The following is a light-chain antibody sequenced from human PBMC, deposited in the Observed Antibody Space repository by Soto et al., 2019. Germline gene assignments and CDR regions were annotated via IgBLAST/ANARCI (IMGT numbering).Light chain of an antibody. Sequence: QSVLTQPPSASGSPGQSVTISCTGTSSDVGGYNYVSWYQQNPGKAPKLMIYEVSKRPSGVPDRFSGSKSDNTASLTVSGLQAEYEADYYCSSYAGSNNYVFGTGTKVTVL. V-gene: IGLV2-8*01. CDR1: SSDVGGYNY. CDR3: SSYAGSNNYV. CDR2: EVS. J-gene: IGLJ1*01.